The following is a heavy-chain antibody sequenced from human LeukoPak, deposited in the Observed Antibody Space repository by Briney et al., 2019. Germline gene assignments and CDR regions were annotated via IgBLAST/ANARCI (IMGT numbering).Heavy chain of an antibody. Sequence: GGSLRLSCAASGFTFSSYGMHWVRQAPGKGLEWVAFIRYDGSNKYYADSVKGRFTISRDNSKNTLYLQMNSLRAEDTAVYYCAKDSAKNWNDEGKLDYWGQGTLVTVSS. J-gene: IGHJ4*02. CDR2: IRYDGSNK. CDR1: GFTFSSYG. CDR3: AKDSAKNWNDEGKLDY. D-gene: IGHD1-1*01. V-gene: IGHV3-30*02.